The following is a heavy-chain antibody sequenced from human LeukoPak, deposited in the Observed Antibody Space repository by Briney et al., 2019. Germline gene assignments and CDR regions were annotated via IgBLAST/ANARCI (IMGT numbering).Heavy chain of an antibody. CDR2: IYFSGTT. V-gene: IGHV4-39*01. CDR3: ARRYYYDTSGYWYYFDY. Sequence: SETLSLTCTVSGGSISSSSYYWGWIRQPPGKGLEWIGSIYFSGTTYYNPSLKSRVTISVGTSKNQFSLRLSSVTAADTAVYYCARRYYYDTSGYWYYFDYWGQGTLVTVSS. J-gene: IGHJ4*02. CDR1: GGSISSSSYY. D-gene: IGHD3-22*01.